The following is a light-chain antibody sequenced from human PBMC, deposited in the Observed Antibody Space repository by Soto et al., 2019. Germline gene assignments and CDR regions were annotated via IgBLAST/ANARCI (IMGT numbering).Light chain of an antibody. CDR1: QSVSNN. V-gene: IGKV3-15*01. J-gene: IGKJ4*01. Sequence: EIVMTQSPATLSVSPGERATLSCRASQSVSNNLAWYQQKPGQAPRLLIYHASTRATGIPARFSCSGSGTEFTLTISSLQSEGFAVYYCQQYNKWPLTFGGGTKVEIK. CDR2: HAS. CDR3: QQYNKWPLT.